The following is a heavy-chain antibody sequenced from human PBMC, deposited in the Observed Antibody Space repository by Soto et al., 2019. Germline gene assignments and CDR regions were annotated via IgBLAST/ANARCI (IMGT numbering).Heavy chain of an antibody. Sequence: GGSLRLSCAASGFTFSSYSMNWVRQAPGKGLEWVSYISSSSSTIYYADSVKGRFTISREKAKNSLYLQMNGLRAEDTAVYYCARGEADYSDYENAFDIWGQGTMVTVSS. CDR3: ARGEADYSDYENAFDI. V-gene: IGHV3-48*01. D-gene: IGHD4-17*01. CDR2: ISSSSSTI. J-gene: IGHJ3*02. CDR1: GFTFSSYS.